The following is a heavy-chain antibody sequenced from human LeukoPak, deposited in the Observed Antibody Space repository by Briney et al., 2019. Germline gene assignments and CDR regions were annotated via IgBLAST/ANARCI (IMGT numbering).Heavy chain of an antibody. Sequence: PGGSLRLSCAASGFTFRAYAMHWVRQAPGKGLEWLAVISNDGTIQYYADSVKGRFTISRDNSWNIMNLQTDSLRPEDTALYYCARAMARGVIPYWGQGTLVTVSS. J-gene: IGHJ4*02. CDR2: ISNDGTIQ. V-gene: IGHV3-30*04. CDR3: ARAMARGVIPY. CDR1: GFTFRAYA. D-gene: IGHD3-10*01.